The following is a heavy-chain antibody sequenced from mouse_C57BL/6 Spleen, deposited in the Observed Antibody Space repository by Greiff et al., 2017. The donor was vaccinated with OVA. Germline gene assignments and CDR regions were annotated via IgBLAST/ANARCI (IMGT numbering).Heavy chain of an antibody. CDR3: ARAYDYDGAWFAY. V-gene: IGHV1-63*01. CDR2: IYPGGGYT. D-gene: IGHD2-4*01. CDR1: GYTFTNYW. J-gene: IGHJ3*01. Sequence: QVQLQQSGAELVRPGTSVKMSCKASGYTFTNYWIGWAKQRPGHGLEWIGEIYPGGGYTNYNEKFKGKATLTADKSSSTAYMQFSSLTSEDSAIYYCARAYDYDGAWFAYWGQGTLVTVSA.